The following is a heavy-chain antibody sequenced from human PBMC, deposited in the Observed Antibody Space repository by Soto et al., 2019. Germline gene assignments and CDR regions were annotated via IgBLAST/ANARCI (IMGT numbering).Heavy chain of an antibody. CDR2: INTDGTNT. J-gene: IGHJ5*02. D-gene: IGHD2-15*01. CDR1: GFTFNRNW. V-gene: IGHV3-74*01. CDR3: ASEFCSGGNCYTYYFDP. Sequence: GGSLRLSCAASGFTFNRNWMHWVRHTPGKGLVWVSHINTDGTNTNYADSVKGRFTISRDNAKSTLFLQMNSLRDEDTAVYYCASEFCSGGNCYTYYFDPWGQGIPVTVSS.